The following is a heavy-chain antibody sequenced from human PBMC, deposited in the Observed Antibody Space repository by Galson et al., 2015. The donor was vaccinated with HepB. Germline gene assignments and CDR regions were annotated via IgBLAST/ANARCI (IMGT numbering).Heavy chain of an antibody. CDR1: GFTFSSYG. V-gene: IGHV3-33*01. D-gene: IGHD6-13*01. CDR3: VRDVGGIAAAGTLGWFDP. Sequence: SLRLSCAASGFTFSSYGMHWVRQAPGKGLEWVAVIWYDGSNKYYADSVKGRFTISRDNSKNTLYLQMNSLRAEDTAVYYCVRDVGGIAAAGTLGWFDPWGQGTLVTVSS. J-gene: IGHJ5*02. CDR2: IWYDGSNK.